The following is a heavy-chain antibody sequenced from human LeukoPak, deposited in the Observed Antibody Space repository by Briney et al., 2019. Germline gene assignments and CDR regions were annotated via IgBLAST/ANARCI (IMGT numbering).Heavy chain of an antibody. J-gene: IGHJ6*02. CDR1: GFTFSSYG. CDR3: AKRQDYYDSSGYYESYYYYGMDV. Sequence: GGSLRLSCAASGFTFSSYGMHWVRQAPGKGLEWVAVIWYDGSNKYYADSVKGRFTISRDNSKNTLYLQMNSLRAEDTAVYYCAKRQDYYDSSGYYESYYYYGMDVWGQGTTVTVSS. V-gene: IGHV3-33*06. CDR2: IWYDGSNK. D-gene: IGHD3-22*01.